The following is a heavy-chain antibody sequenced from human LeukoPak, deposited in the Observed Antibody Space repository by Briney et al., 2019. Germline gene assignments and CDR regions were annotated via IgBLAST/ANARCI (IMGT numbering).Heavy chain of an antibody. CDR3: ASVRRGFGESSKYYSYYYMDV. CDR2: INHSGST. J-gene: IGHJ6*03. Sequence: SETLSLTCAVYGGSFSGYYWSWIRQPPGKGLEWIGEINHSGSTNYNPSLKSRVTISVDTSKNQFSLKLSSVTAADTAVYYCASVRRGFGESSKYYSYYYMDVWGNGTTVPIS. CDR1: GGSFSGYY. D-gene: IGHD3-10*01. V-gene: IGHV4-34*01.